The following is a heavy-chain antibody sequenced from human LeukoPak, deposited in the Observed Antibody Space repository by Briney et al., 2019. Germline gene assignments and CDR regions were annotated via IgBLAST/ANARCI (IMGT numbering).Heavy chain of an antibody. J-gene: IGHJ6*03. Sequence: GGSLRLSCAASGFTFSSYSMNWVRQAPGKGLEWVPSISSSSSYIYYADSVKGRFTISRDNAKNSLYLQMNSLRAEDTAVYYCARVHYDFWSGSYYYYMDVWGKGTTVTVSS. D-gene: IGHD3-3*01. V-gene: IGHV3-21*01. CDR2: ISSSSSYI. CDR1: GFTFSSYS. CDR3: ARVHYDFWSGSYYYYMDV.